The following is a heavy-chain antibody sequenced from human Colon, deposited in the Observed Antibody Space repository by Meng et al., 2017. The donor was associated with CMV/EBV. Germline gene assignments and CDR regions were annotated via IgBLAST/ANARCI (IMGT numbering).Heavy chain of an antibody. J-gene: IGHJ4*02. CDR1: GDFIGRYY. CDR2: IPYAGGA. Sequence: GSLRPSCNVSGDFIGRYYRNWIRQSPGKGLEWIAYIPYAGGANYNPPLKGRVTVSVDTSKNQFSLRMTSVTAADTAVYYCAKVRRRGIDHWGQGTLVTVSS. CDR3: AKVRRRGIDH. D-gene: IGHD3-16*01. V-gene: IGHV4-59*01.